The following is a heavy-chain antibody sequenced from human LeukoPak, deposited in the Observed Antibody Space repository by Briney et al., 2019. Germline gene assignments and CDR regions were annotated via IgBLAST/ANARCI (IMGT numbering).Heavy chain of an antibody. V-gene: IGHV4-30-4*01. CDR1: GGSISSGDYY. CDR2: IYYSGST. CDR3: ADWGSSWDAFDI. J-gene: IGHJ3*02. D-gene: IGHD3-16*01. Sequence: SETLSLTCTVSGGSISSGDYYWSWIRQPPGKGLEWIGYIYYSGSTYYNPSLKSRVTISVDTSKNQFSLKLSSVTAADTAVYYCADWGSSWDAFDIWGQGTMVTVSS.